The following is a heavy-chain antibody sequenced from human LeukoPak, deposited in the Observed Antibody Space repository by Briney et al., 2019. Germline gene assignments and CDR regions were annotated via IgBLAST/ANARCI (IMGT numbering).Heavy chain of an antibody. V-gene: IGHV3-48*03. CDR2: ISSSGSTI. Sequence: SGGSLSLSCAASGFTFSSYEMNWVRQAPGKGLEWVSYISSSGSTIYYADSVKGRFTISRDNAKNSLYLQMNSLRAEDTAVYYCAREGLRSSGWYEYWGQGTLVTVSS. CDR1: GFTFSSYE. J-gene: IGHJ4*02. CDR3: AREGLRSSGWYEY. D-gene: IGHD6-19*01.